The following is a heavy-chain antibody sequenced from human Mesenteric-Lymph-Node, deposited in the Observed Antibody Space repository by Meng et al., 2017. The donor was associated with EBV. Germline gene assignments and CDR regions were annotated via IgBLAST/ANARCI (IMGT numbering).Heavy chain of an antibody. CDR2: INHNGST. CDR1: GGSFSGYS. V-gene: IGHV4-34*01. Sequence: QVPAQQLGAGLWKPSDTRSLACAVYGGSFSGYSWSWIRQPPGKGLEWIGEINHNGSTNYNPSLKSRVTISVDTSKNQFSLKLSSVTAADTAVYYCARGGGYSYGQPQDLWGQGTLVTVSS. D-gene: IGHD5-18*01. J-gene: IGHJ4*02. CDR3: ARGGGYSYGQPQDL.